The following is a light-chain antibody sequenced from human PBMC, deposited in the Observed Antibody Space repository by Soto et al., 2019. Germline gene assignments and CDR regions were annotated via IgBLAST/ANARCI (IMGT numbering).Light chain of an antibody. CDR1: QSVTSNY. Sequence: EVVLTQSPGTVSLSPGERATLSCRASQSVTSNYLAWYQQKPGQAPRLLIYAASSRATGIPDRFSGSGSGTDFTLSISRLESEDFSVYYCQHYGSPVTWTFGHGTKVEI. CDR3: QHYGSPVTWT. J-gene: IGKJ1*01. V-gene: IGKV3-20*01. CDR2: AAS.